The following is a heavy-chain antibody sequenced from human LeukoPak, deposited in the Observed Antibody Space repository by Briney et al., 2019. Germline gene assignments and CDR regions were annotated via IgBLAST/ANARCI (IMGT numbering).Heavy chain of an antibody. Sequence: GASVKVSCKASGYTFTGYYMHWVRHAPGQGLEWMGWINPNSGGTNYAQKFQGRVTMTRDTSISTAYMELSRLRSDDTAVYYCARVSYKSCSSTSCYTLDYWGQGTLVTVSS. D-gene: IGHD2-2*02. CDR2: INPNSGGT. CDR3: ARVSYKSCSSTSCYTLDY. CDR1: GYTFTGYY. V-gene: IGHV1-2*02. J-gene: IGHJ4*02.